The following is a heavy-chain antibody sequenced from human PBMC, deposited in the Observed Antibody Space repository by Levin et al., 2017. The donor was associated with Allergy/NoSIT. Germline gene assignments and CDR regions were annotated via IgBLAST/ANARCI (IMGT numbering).Heavy chain of an antibody. D-gene: IGHD6-6*01. Sequence: GGSLRLSCAASGFTFSSYAMSWVRQAPGKGLEWVSAISASGGSTYYADSVKGRFTISRDISKNTLYLQMNSLRAEDTAVYYCAKGSQSSSVFPLTRIQYFDYWGQGTLVTVSS. CDR1: GFTFSSYA. J-gene: IGHJ4*02. V-gene: IGHV3-23*01. CDR2: ISASGGST. CDR3: AKGSQSSSVFPLTRIQYFDY.